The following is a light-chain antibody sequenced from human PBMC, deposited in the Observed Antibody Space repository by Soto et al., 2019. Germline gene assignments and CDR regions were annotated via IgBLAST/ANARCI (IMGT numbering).Light chain of an antibody. V-gene: IGKV1-5*03. CDR1: QSLTMW. Sequence: DIHMTQSPSTLSASVGDRVTITCRASQSLTMWLAWYQQKSGKAPNLLIYKTSSLESGVPSSFSGSESVTEFTPTITSLQPDDFATSYCQDCTDYSWTFGQGTEVEVK. CDR3: QDCTDYSWT. J-gene: IGKJ1*01. CDR2: KTS.